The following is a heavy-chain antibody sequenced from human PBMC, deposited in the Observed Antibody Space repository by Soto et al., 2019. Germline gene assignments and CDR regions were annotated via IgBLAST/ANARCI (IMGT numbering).Heavy chain of an antibody. J-gene: IGHJ1*01. Sequence: GGSLRLSCAASGFTFSSYGMHWVRQAPGKGLEWVAVISYDGSNKYYADSVKGRFTISRDNSKNTLYLQMNSLRAEDTAVYYCAKEGEGPNRKYCSSTSCHPYQHWGQGTLVTVSS. CDR1: GFTFSSYG. V-gene: IGHV3-30*18. CDR2: ISYDGSNK. D-gene: IGHD2-2*01. CDR3: AKEGEGPNRKYCSSTSCHPYQH.